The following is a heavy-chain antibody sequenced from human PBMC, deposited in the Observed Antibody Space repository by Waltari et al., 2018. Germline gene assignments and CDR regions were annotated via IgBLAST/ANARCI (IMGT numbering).Heavy chain of an antibody. CDR3: AKDGEDGPDYGLDV. V-gene: IGHV3-23*01. CDR2: VIASGVIT. J-gene: IGHJ6*02. Sequence: EVQLLESGGALVQPGGSLRLSCAASGFTFSNYDMSWVRQAPGAGLEWVATVIASGVITYYADSVEGRLTISRDNFKKMLYLQMTSLRAGDTALYYCAKDGEDGPDYGLDVWGRGTTVTVSS. D-gene: IGHD2-15*01. CDR1: GFTFSNYD.